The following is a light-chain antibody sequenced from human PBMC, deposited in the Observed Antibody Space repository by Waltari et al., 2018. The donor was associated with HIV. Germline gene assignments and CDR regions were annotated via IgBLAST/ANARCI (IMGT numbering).Light chain of an antibody. V-gene: IGLV2-18*02. Sequence: QSALTQPPSVSGSPGQSVTISCTGTSSDVGGYHRFRWYHQPPGTVPKVIIYEVSNRPSGVPDRFSGSKSGNTASLTISGLQAEDEADYYCNSFTSSTTYVFGTGTKVTVL. CDR2: EVS. CDR1: SSDVGGYHR. CDR3: NSFTSSTTYV. J-gene: IGLJ1*01.